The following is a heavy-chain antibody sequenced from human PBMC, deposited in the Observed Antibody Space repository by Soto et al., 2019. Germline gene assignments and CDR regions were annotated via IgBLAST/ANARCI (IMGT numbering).Heavy chain of an antibody. CDR3: ARGGRSRHKTYYYGS. Sequence: SETLSLTCTVSGGSISSGGYYWSWIRQHPGKGLEWIGYIYYGGSTYYNPSLKSRVTISVDTSKNQFSLKLSSVTAADTAVYYCARGGRSRHKTYYYGSWGQGTLVTVSS. V-gene: IGHV4-31*03. D-gene: IGHD3-10*01. J-gene: IGHJ4*02. CDR1: GGSISSGGYY. CDR2: IYYGGST.